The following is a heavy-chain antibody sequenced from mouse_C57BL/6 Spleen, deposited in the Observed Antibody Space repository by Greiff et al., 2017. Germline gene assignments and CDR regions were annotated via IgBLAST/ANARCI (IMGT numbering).Heavy chain of an antibody. Sequence: EVQVVESGGGLVKPGGSLKLSCAASGFTFSDYGMHWVRQAPEKGLEWVAYISSGSSTIYYADTVKGRFTISRDNAKNTLFLQMTSLRSEDTAMYYCARAIYYAYAMDYWGQGTSVTVSS. D-gene: IGHD2-1*01. CDR1: GFTFSDYG. CDR2: ISSGSSTI. J-gene: IGHJ4*01. V-gene: IGHV5-17*01. CDR3: ARAIYYAYAMDY.